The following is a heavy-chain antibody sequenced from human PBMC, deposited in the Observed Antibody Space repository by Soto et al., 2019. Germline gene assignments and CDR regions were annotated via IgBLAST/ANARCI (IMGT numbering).Heavy chain of an antibody. V-gene: IGHV4-59*08. Sequence: SETLSLTCSVSGSSMTTYYWHWIRQAPGKGLEWIGFIYNSGRGSTGSNPSLSSRVTFSIETSKNQFSLKLGSVTAADTAVYFCARLPGDCSGDSCRIDYWGQGTLVTVSS. CDR2: IYNSGRGST. CDR1: GSSMTTYY. CDR3: ARLPGDCSGDSCRIDY. J-gene: IGHJ4*02. D-gene: IGHD2-15*01.